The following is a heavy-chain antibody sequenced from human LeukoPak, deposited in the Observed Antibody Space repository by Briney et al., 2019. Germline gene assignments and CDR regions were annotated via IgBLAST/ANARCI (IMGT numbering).Heavy chain of an antibody. D-gene: IGHD3-22*01. J-gene: IGHJ4*02. CDR2: MNPNSGNT. CDR1: GYTFTSYG. CDR3: ARDLQVDSRASGY. V-gene: IGHV1-8*02. Sequence: GASVKVSCKASGYTFTSYGINWVRQATGQGLEWMGWMNPNSGNTGYAQKFQGRVTMTRDTSTSTVYMELSSLRSEDTAVYYCARDLQVDSRASGYWGQGTLVTVSS.